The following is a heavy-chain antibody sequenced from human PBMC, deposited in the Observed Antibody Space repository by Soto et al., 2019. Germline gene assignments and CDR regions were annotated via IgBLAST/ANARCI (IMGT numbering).Heavy chain of an antibody. D-gene: IGHD4-17*01. CDR3: ASAKIGDYFQVY. Sequence: PGGSLRLSCAASGFTFSGYWMHWVRQAPGKGLVWVSRINSEGTSTSYADSVKGRFTISRDNAKNTLYLQMNSLRAEDTAVYFCASAKIGDYFQVYWGQGTLVTVSS. J-gene: IGHJ4*02. CDR2: INSEGTST. CDR1: GFTFSGYW. V-gene: IGHV3-74*01.